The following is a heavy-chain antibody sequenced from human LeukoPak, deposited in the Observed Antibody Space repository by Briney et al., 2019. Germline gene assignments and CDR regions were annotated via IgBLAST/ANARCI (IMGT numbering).Heavy chain of an antibody. CDR1: GFTFSSYW. J-gene: IGHJ4*02. CDR3: ASPTGSPSPYYFAY. D-gene: IGHD6-6*01. Sequence: GGSLRLSCAASGFTFSSYWMSWVRQAPGKGLEWVANIKQDGSEKYYVDSVKGRFTISRDNAKNSLYLQMNSLRAEDTAVYYWASPTGSPSPYYFAYWGQGTLVTVSS. CDR2: IKQDGSEK. V-gene: IGHV3-7*01.